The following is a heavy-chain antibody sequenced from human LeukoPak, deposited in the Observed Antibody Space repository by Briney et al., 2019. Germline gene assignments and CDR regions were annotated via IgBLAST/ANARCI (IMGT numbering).Heavy chain of an antibody. CDR2: ISWDGGST. D-gene: IGHD3-3*01. V-gene: IGHV3-43D*03. Sequence: GGSLRLSCAASGFTFDDYAMHWVRQAPGKGLEWVSLISWDGGSTYYADSVKGRFTISRDNSKNSLYLQMNRLRAEDTALYYCARDWRGLLIHRRGFDYWGQGTLVTVSS. CDR3: ARDWRGLLIHRRGFDY. J-gene: IGHJ4*02. CDR1: GFTFDDYA.